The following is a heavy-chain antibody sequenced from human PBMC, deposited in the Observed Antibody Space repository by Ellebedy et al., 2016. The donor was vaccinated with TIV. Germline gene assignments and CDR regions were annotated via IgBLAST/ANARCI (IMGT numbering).Heavy chain of an antibody. CDR2: ISAYNGNT. Sequence: ASVKVSXKASGYTFTSYGISWVRQAPGQGLEWMGWISAYNGNTNYAQKLQGRVTMTTDTSTSTAYMELRSLRSDDTAVYYCARFSLWFGDEIGYFDYWGQGTLVTVSS. V-gene: IGHV1-18*01. CDR3: ARFSLWFGDEIGYFDY. D-gene: IGHD3-10*01. J-gene: IGHJ4*02. CDR1: GYTFTSYG.